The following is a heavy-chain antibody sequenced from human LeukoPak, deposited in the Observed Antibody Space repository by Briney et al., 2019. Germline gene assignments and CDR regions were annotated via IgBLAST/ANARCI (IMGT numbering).Heavy chain of an antibody. V-gene: IGHV3-53*01. CDR2: IHSGGST. D-gene: IGHD4-23*01. CDR1: GFTVSSNY. J-gene: IGHJ4*02. Sequence: PGGCLRLSCAASGFTVSSNYMSWVRQAPGKGLEWGSVIHSGGSTYYADSVKGRFTISRDNSKNTLYLQMNSLRDEDTAVYYCEGRRWGSSDYWGQGTLVTVSS. CDR3: EGRRWGSSDY.